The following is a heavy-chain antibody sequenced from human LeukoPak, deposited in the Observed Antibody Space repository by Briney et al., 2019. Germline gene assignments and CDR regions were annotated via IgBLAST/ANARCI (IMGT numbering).Heavy chain of an antibody. D-gene: IGHD3-22*01. J-gene: IGHJ5*02. Sequence: PGGSLRLSCAASGFTFSSYWMHWVRQAPGEGLVWVSRINSDGSSTSYADSVKGRFTISRDNAKNTLYLQMNSLRAEDTAVYYCARVRYPYDSPSTRFDPWGQGTLVTVSS. CDR3: ARVRYPYDSPSTRFDP. CDR2: INSDGSST. CDR1: GFTFSSYW. V-gene: IGHV3-74*01.